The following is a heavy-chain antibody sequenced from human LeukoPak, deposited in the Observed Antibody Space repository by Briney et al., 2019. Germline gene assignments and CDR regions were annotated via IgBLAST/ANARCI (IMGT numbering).Heavy chain of an antibody. D-gene: IGHD1-26*01. CDR2: ISYDGSNK. CDR1: GFTFSSYA. CDR3: AKDDSGSYDLQPKADY. J-gene: IGHJ4*02. V-gene: IGHV3-30-3*01. Sequence: GGSLRLSCAASGFTFSSYAMPWVRQAPGKGLEWVAVISYDGSNKYYADSVKGRFTISRDNSKNTLYLQMNSLRAEDTAVYYCAKDDSGSYDLQPKADYWGQGTLVTVSS.